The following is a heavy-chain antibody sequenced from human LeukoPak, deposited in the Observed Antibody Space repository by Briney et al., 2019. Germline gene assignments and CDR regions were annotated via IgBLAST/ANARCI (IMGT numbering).Heavy chain of an antibody. CDR1: GYTFTGYY. CDR3: AAEYSSGWYPAVLLDVGVSDAFDI. CDR2: INPNSGGT. V-gene: IGHV1-2*06. Sequence: ASVKVSCKASGYTFTGYYMHWVRQAPGQGLEWMGRINPNSGGTNYAQKFQGRVTMTRDTSISTAYMELSRLRSDDTAVYYCAAEYSSGWYPAVLLDVGVSDAFDIWGQGTMVTVSS. D-gene: IGHD6-19*01. J-gene: IGHJ3*02.